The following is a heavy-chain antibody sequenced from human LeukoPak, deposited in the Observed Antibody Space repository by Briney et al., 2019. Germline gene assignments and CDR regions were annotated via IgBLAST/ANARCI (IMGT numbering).Heavy chain of an antibody. CDR2: IYSGGST. V-gene: IGHV3-53*01. Sequence: GGSLRLSCEASGFTVSSNHMSWVRQAPGKGLEWVAFIYSGGSTNYADSVKARLTIYRDNAKNSLFLQMNSLRANDTAVYYCARVVSVASYYFDFWGQGTLVTVCS. J-gene: IGHJ4*02. CDR3: ARVVSVASYYFDF. CDR1: GFTVSSNH. D-gene: IGHD6-19*01.